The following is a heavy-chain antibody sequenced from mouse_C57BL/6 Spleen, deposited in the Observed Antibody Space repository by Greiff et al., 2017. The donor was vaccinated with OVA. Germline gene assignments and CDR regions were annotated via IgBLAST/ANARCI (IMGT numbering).Heavy chain of an antibody. V-gene: IGHV1-81*01. D-gene: IGHD1-1*01. J-gene: IGHJ1*03. CDR3: ARGEYYGSRHWYFDG. Sequence: QVQLQQSGAELARPGASVKLSCKASGYTFTSSGISWVKQRPGQGLEWIGEIYPRSGTTYYTEKFKGKATLTADKSSSTAYMELRSLTSEDSAVYFCARGEYYGSRHWYFDGWGTGTTVTVAS. CDR2: IYPRSGTT. CDR1: GYTFTSSG.